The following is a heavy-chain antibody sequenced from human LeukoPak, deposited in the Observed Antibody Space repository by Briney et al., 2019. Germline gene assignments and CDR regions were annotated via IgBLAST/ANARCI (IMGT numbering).Heavy chain of an antibody. J-gene: IGHJ5*02. CDR1: GYTFTGYY. D-gene: IGHD4-17*01. CDR2: INPNSGGT. CDR3: ARANYGDYVGDWFDP. V-gene: IGHV1-2*02. Sequence: ASVKVSCKASGYTFTGYYMHWVRQAPGQGLEWMGWINPNSGGTNYAQKFQGRVTMTRDTSISTAYMELSRLRSDDTAVYYCARANYGDYVGDWFDPWGQGTLVTVSS.